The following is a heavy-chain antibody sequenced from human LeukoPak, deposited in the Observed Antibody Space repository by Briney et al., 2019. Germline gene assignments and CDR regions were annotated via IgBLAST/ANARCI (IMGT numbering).Heavy chain of an antibody. J-gene: IGHJ6*02. CDR2: INHSGST. CDR1: GGSFSGYY. D-gene: IGHD6-13*01. Sequence: SETLSLTCAVYGGSFSGYYWSWIRHPPEEGLEWIGEINHSGSTNYNPSLKSRVTISVDTSKHQFSLKLSSVTAADTPVYYSARGQGPLYSSSWYKNYYGMDVWGQGTTVTVSS. V-gene: IGHV4-34*01. CDR3: ARGQGPLYSSSWYKNYYGMDV.